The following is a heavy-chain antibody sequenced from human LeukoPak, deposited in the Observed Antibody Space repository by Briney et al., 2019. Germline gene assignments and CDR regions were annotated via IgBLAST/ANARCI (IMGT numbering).Heavy chain of an antibody. Sequence: PSETLSLTCAVYGGSFSGYYWSWIRQPPGKGLEWIGEINHSRSTNYNPSLKSRVTISVDTSKNQFSLKLSSVTAADTAVYYCARHGRDSSSWYETYYFDYWGQGTLVTVSS. D-gene: IGHD6-13*01. J-gene: IGHJ4*02. V-gene: IGHV4-34*01. CDR3: ARHGRDSSSWYETYYFDY. CDR1: GGSFSGYY. CDR2: INHSRST.